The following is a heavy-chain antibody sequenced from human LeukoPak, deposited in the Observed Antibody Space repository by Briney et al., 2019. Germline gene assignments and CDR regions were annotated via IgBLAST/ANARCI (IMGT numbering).Heavy chain of an antibody. D-gene: IGHD2-21*02. J-gene: IGHJ4*02. V-gene: IGHV1-46*01. CDR3: AKYGGDLGVAFED. Sequence: GASVKVSCKASGYTFTSYYMHWVRQAPGQGLEWMGIINPSGGGTSYAQKFQGRVTMTRDTSTSTVYMELSSLRSEDTAIYYCAKYGGDLGVAFEDWGQGTLVAVSS. CDR1: GYTFTSYY. CDR2: INPSGGGT.